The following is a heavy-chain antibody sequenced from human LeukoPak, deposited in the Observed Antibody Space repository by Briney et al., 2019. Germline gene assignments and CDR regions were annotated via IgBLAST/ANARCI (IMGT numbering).Heavy chain of an antibody. CDR1: GFTFSSYE. CDR3: ASAGVYCSGTSCYNYYYYGMDV. D-gene: IGHD2-2*01. V-gene: IGHV3-48*03. J-gene: IGHJ6*02. Sequence: PGGSLRLSCAASGFTFSSYEMNWVRQAPGKGLEWVSYISSSGSTIYYADSVKGRFTISRDNAKNSLYLQMNSLRAEDTAVYYCASAGVYCSGTSCYNYYYYGMDVWGQGTTVTVSS. CDR2: ISSSGSTI.